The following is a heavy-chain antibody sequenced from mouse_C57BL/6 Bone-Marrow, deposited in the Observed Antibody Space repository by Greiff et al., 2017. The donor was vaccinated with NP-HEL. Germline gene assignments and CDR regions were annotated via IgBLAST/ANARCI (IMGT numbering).Heavy chain of an antibody. CDR2: IHPNSGST. D-gene: IGHD2-2*01. CDR3: ARWLDYAMDD. J-gene: IGHJ4*01. CDR1: GYTFTSYW. Sequence: QVQLQQSGAELVKPGASVKLSCKASGYTFTSYWMHWLTPRPGPGLAWIGMIHPNSGSTNYNEKFKSKATLTVDKSSSTAYMQHSSLTSEDSAVYYGARWLDYAMDDWGKGTSVTVSS. V-gene: IGHV1-64*01.